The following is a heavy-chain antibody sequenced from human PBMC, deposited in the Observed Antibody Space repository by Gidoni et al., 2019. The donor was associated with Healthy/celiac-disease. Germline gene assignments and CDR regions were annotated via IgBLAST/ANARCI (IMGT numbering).Heavy chain of an antibody. Sequence: QVQLVESGGGVVQPGRSLRLSCAASGFTFSSYAMHWVRQAPGKGLEWVEVISYDGSNKYYADSVKGRFTISRDNSKNTLYLQMNSLRAEDTAVYYCARAPYNWNDVAFDYWGQGTLVTVSS. CDR1: GFTFSSYA. V-gene: IGHV3-30-3*01. J-gene: IGHJ4*02. D-gene: IGHD1-20*01. CDR2: ISYDGSNK. CDR3: ARAPYNWNDVAFDY.